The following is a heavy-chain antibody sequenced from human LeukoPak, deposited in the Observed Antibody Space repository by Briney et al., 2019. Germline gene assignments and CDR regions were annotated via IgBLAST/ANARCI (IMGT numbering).Heavy chain of an antibody. D-gene: IGHD6-13*01. CDR3: ARGIGSSSWYPYYMDV. CDR2: IRYDGSNK. CDR1: GFTFSSYG. V-gene: IGHV3-30*02. Sequence: PGGSLRLSCAASGFTFSSYGMHWVRQAPGKGLEWVAFIRYDGSNKYYADSVKGRFTISRDNSKNTLYLQMNSLRADDTAVYYCARGIGSSSWYPYYMDVWGKGTTVTISS. J-gene: IGHJ6*03.